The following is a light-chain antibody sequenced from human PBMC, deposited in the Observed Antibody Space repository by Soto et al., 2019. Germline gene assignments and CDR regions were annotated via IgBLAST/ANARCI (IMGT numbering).Light chain of an antibody. V-gene: IGKV3-20*01. CDR1: QGVSSRY. CDR2: GAS. Sequence: EIVLTQSPGTLSLSPGERATLSCRASQGVSSRYLAWYQQKPGQAPRLLMFGASSRATGIPDRFSGSGSGTDFTLTISRLEPEDFATYYCQQYNSYPWTFGQGTKVDIK. J-gene: IGKJ1*01. CDR3: QQYNSYPWT.